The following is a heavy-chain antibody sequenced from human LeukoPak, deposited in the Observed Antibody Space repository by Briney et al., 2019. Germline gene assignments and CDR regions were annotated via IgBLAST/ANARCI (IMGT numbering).Heavy chain of an antibody. J-gene: IGHJ4*02. V-gene: IGHV4-39*07. CDR3: ARDPYPVGASDY. CDR1: GGSISSSSYY. D-gene: IGHD1-26*01. Sequence: KPSETLSLTCTVSGGSISSSSYYWGWIRQPPGKGLEWIGSIYYSGSTYYNPSLKSRVTISVDTSKNQFSLKLSSVTAADTAVYYCARDPYPVGASDYWGQGTLVTVSS. CDR2: IYYSGST.